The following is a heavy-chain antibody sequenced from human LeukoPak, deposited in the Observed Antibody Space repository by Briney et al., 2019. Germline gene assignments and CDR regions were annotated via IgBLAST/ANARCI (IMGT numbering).Heavy chain of an antibody. D-gene: IGHD1-7*01. CDR3: AKDENYGCDY. Sequence: GGSLRLSCAASGFTFSSYGMHWVRQAPGKGLEWVAVISYDGSNKYYADSVKGRFTISRDNSKNTLYLQMNSLRAEDTAVYYCAKDENYGCDYWGQGTLVTVSS. V-gene: IGHV3-30*18. J-gene: IGHJ4*02. CDR1: GFTFSSYG. CDR2: ISYDGSNK.